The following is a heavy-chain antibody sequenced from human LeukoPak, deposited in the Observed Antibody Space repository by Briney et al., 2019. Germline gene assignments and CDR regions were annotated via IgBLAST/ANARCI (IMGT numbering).Heavy chain of an antibody. Sequence: PGGSLRLSCAVSGFTLSAYWMTWVRQAPGKGLEWVANIKQDGSEKYYVDSVKGRFTISRDNAKNSLYLQMNSLRAEDTAVYYCARDQRGPDVWGKGTTVTVSS. CDR3: ARDQRGPDV. CDR2: IKQDGSEK. CDR1: GFTLSAYW. J-gene: IGHJ6*04. D-gene: IGHD3-10*01. V-gene: IGHV3-7*03.